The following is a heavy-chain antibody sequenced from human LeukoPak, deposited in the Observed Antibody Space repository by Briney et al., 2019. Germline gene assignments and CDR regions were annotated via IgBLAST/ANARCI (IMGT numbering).Heavy chain of an antibody. Sequence: SETLSLTCTLSSDSFSDGNSCWASIRQPAGKGLDWIGRIYISGSTNYKPSLKSRVTMSVDTSKKQFSLKLSSATAADTAVYYCAREDAHDAFDVWGQGAPVTVSS. J-gene: IGHJ3*01. CDR1: SDSFSDGNSC. CDR3: AREDAHDAFDV. V-gene: IGHV4-61*02. CDR2: IYISGST.